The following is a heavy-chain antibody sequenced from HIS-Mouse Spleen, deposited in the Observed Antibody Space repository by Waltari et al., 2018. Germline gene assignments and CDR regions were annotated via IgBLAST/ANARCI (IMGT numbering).Heavy chain of an antibody. CDR2: ISPILGIA. J-gene: IGHJ3*02. Sequence: QVQLVQSGAEVKKPGSSVKVSCKASGGTFSSYAISWVRQAPGQGLEWMGRISPILGIANYAQKFQGRVTITADKSTSTAYMELSSLGSEDTAVYYCAREGGYYDSSGFDAFDIWGQGTMVTVSS. D-gene: IGHD3-22*01. CDR1: GGTFSSYA. CDR3: AREGGYYDSSGFDAFDI. V-gene: IGHV1-69*04.